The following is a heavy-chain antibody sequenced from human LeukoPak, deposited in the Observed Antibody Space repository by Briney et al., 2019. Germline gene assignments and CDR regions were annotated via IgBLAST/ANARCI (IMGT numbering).Heavy chain of an antibody. V-gene: IGHV4-59*12. Sequence: PSETLSLTCTVSGGSISNYYWTWIRQSPGKGLEWIGYISYSGSTNYNPSLKTRITISSDPYRNQFSLRLSSVTAADTAEYYCARDPSRDWAAYAVDVWGPGATVIVSS. D-gene: IGHD3-9*01. CDR2: ISYSGST. CDR3: ARDPSRDWAAYAVDV. J-gene: IGHJ6*02. CDR1: GGSISNYY.